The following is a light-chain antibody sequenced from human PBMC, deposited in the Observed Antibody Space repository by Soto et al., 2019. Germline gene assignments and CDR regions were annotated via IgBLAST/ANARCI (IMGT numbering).Light chain of an antibody. CDR2: KAS. CDR3: QQYNDYSWT. V-gene: IGKV1-5*03. Sequence: DIQMTQSPSTLSASVGDRVAITCRASQSISIWLAWYQQKPGKAPKLLIYKASSLESGVASRFSGSGSGTEFTLTISSLQPDDFATYSCQQYNDYSWTFGQGTKVEIK. J-gene: IGKJ1*01. CDR1: QSISIW.